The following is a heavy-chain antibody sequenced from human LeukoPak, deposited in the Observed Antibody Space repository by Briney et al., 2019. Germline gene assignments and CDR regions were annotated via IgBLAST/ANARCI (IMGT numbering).Heavy chain of an antibody. CDR1: GFTFSSYS. CDR3: ARALYYDILTGYYTLFGMDV. D-gene: IGHD3-9*01. Sequence: GGSLRLSCAASGFTFSSYSMNWVRQAPGKGLDWVSSISSSSSYIYYADSVKGRFTISRDNAKNSLYLQMNSLRAEDTAVYYCARALYYDILTGYYTLFGMDVWGQGTTVTVSS. V-gene: IGHV3-21*01. J-gene: IGHJ6*02. CDR2: ISSSSSYI.